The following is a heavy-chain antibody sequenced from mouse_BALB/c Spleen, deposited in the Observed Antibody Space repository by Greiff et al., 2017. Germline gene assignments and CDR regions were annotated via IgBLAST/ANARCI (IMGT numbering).Heavy chain of an antibody. V-gene: IGHV1S135*01. CDR2: IDPFNGGT. CDR3: GGERGCAD. CDR1: GYSFTSYY. J-gene: IGHJ3*01. Sequence: VQLKESGPELMKPGASVKISCKASGYSFTSYYMHWVKQSHGKSLEWIGYIDPFNGGTSYNQKFKGKATLTVDKSSSTAYMHRSSLTSEDSAVYCGGGERGCADGGQGTLVTVAA.